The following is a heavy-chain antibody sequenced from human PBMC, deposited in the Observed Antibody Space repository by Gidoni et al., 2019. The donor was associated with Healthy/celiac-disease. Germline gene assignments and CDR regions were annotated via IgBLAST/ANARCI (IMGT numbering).Heavy chain of an antibody. CDR3: ARDLNYYDSSGYD. Sequence: EVQLVESGGGLGKPGGSLRRACADSGLTYSSYSMNWVRQAPVKGLDWVSSISSSSSYLYYADSVKGRFTISRDNAKNSLYLQMNSLRAEDTAVYYCARDLNYYDSSGYDWGQGTLVTVSS. CDR2: ISSSSSYL. D-gene: IGHD3-22*01. CDR1: GLTYSSYS. J-gene: IGHJ4*02. V-gene: IGHV3-21*01.